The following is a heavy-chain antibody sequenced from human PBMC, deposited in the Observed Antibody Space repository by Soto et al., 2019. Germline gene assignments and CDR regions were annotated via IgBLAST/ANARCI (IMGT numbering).Heavy chain of an antibody. CDR2: ISYDGSNK. Sequence: GGSLGLSCAASGFSFSSYAVHWVRQAPGKGLEWVAVISYDGSNKYYADSVKGRFTISRDNSKNTLYLQMNSLRAEDTAVYYCASTYHFWSGYGLDYWAQPTLVTVSS. J-gene: IGHJ4*02. V-gene: IGHV3-30-3*02. D-gene: IGHD3-3*01. CDR1: GFSFSSYA. CDR3: ASTYHFWSGYGLDY.